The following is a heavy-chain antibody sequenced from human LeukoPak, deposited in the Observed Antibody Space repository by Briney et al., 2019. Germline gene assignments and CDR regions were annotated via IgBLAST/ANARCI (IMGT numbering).Heavy chain of an antibody. D-gene: IGHD2-15*01. Sequence: PGGSLRLSCVASGFTFSDAWMSWVRQAPGKGLEWVGRIKSKNAGETTDYAEPVKGRFTISRDDSKNMLYLQMDSLRTEDTSVYYCTTDWGIPGGGGSCSSLRGQGTLVTVSS. J-gene: IGHJ4*02. V-gene: IGHV3-15*01. CDR3: TTDWGIPGGGGSCSSL. CDR2: IKSKNAGETT. CDR1: GFTFSDAW.